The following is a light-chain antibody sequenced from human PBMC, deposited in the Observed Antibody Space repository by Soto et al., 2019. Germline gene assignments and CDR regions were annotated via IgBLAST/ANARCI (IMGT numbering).Light chain of an antibody. CDR3: LSKTRSISYV. CDR1: TSDVVGYNY. V-gene: IGLV2-14*01. J-gene: IGLJ1*01. Sequence: QSSLTQPASVSVSPGQSNTISCTGTTSDVVGYNYVSWYQQHPGKVPKLLIHEVRNRPSGVSNRFSGSKSGNTASLTISGLQAEDEADYYCLSKTRSISYVFGTGTKVTV. CDR2: EVR.